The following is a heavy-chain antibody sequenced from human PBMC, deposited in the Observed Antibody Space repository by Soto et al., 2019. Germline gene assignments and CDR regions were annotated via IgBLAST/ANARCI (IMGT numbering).Heavy chain of an antibody. CDR3: ARIGGWYDIDF. D-gene: IGHD6-19*01. CDR1: GGSVRSGSFH. J-gene: IGHJ4*02. CDR2: IFYNGTA. V-gene: IGHV4-61*01. Sequence: VQLQQSGPGLVKPSETLSLTCSVSGGSVRSGSFHWSWIRESPGKGLQLIGSIFYNGTANYSPSLKNRVTISIATSQSQFSLKLVSVAAADTAVYYCARIGGWYDIDFWGQGNLVTVSS.